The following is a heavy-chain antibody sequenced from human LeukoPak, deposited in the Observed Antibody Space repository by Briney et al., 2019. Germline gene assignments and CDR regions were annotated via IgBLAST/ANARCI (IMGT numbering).Heavy chain of an antibody. Sequence: ASVKVSCKASGYIFTAYDINWVRQATGQGLEWMGWMNPNSGNTGYAQKFQGRVTMTRNTSISTAYMEPSSLRSEDTAVYYCARVPVEMATIDYWGQGTLVTVSS. J-gene: IGHJ4*02. V-gene: IGHV1-8*01. D-gene: IGHD5-24*01. CDR1: GYIFTAYD. CDR2: MNPNSGNT. CDR3: ARVPVEMATIDY.